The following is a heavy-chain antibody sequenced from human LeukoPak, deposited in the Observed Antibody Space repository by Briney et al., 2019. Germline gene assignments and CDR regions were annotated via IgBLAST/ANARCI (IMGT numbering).Heavy chain of an antibody. J-gene: IGHJ4*02. CDR3: AKHQYDILTGYYNDY. V-gene: IGHV3-23*01. CDR2: ISGSGGST. CDR1: GFTFSSYG. Sequence: GGTLRLSCAAAGFTFSSYGMSWVRQAPGKGLEWVSAISGSGGSTYYADSVKGRFTISRDNSKNTLYLQMNSLRAEDTAVYYCAKHQYDILTGYYNDYWGQGTLVTVSS. D-gene: IGHD3-9*01.